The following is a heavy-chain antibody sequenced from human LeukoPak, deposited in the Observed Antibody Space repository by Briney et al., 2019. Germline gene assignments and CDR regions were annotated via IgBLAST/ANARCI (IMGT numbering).Heavy chain of an antibody. J-gene: IGHJ6*02. Sequence: GGSLRLSCAASRLTFNSYVMAWVRQAPKKGLECVAAISSSGRKTYYADSVKGRFTISREDSKNILYLQMNILRAEDTAIYYCARVSGNIQIWPQPFGDGMDVWGQGTTVTVSS. D-gene: IGHD5-18*01. V-gene: IGHV3-23*01. CDR3: ARVSGNIQIWPQPFGDGMDV. CDR1: RLTFNSYV. CDR2: ISSSGRKT.